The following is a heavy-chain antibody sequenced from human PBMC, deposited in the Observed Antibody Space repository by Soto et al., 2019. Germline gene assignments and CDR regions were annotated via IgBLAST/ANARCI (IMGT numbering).Heavy chain of an antibody. V-gene: IGHV3-30*18. J-gene: IGHJ3*02. CDR2: ISYDGSNK. Sequence: PGGSLRLSCAASGFTFSSYGMHWVRQAPGKGLEWVAVISYDGSNKYYADSVKGRFTISRDNSKNTLYLQMNSLRAEDTAVYYCAKAKTGALDIWGRGTMVTVS. CDR1: GFTFSSYG. CDR3: AKAKTGALDI.